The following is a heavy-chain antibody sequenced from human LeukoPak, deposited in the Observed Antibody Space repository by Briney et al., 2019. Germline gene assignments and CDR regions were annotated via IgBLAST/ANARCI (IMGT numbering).Heavy chain of an antibody. CDR2: IKQDGSEK. J-gene: IGHJ4*02. CDR3: ASLGWYYRQGRNPLDY. V-gene: IGHV3-7*01. Sequence: GGSLRLSCAASGFTFSIYWMSWVRQAPGKGLEWVANIKQDGSEKYYVDSVKGRFTISRDNAKNSLYLQMNSLRAEDTAVYYCASLGWYYRQGRNPLDYWGQGTLVTVSS. D-gene: IGHD6-19*01. CDR1: GFTFSIYW.